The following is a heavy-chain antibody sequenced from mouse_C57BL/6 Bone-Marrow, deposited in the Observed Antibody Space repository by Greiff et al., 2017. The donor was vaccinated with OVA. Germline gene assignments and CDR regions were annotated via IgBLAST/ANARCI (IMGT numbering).Heavy chain of an antibody. CDR3: TTRDYYGSSSYAMDY. J-gene: IGHJ4*01. CDR1: GFNIKDDY. D-gene: IGHD1-1*01. Sequence: EVQLQQSGAELVRPGASVKLSCTASGFNIKDDYTHWVKQRPEQGLEWIGWIDPENGDTEYASKFQGKATITADTSSNTAYLQLSSLTSEDTAVYYCTTRDYYGSSSYAMDYWGQGTSVTVSS. CDR2: IDPENGDT. V-gene: IGHV14-4*01.